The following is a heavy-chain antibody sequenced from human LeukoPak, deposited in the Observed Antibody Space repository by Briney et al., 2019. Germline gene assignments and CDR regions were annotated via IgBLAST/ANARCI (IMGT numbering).Heavy chain of an antibody. CDR3: AKGAETYYYDSSGYYQYYFDY. Sequence: GGSLRLSCAASGFTFDDYAMHWVRQAPGKGLEWVSGISWNSGSIGYADSVKGRFTNSRDSAKNSLYLQMNSLRAEDTALYYCAKGAETYYYDSSGYYQYYFDYWGQGTLVTVSS. J-gene: IGHJ4*02. CDR1: GFTFDDYA. CDR2: ISWNSGSI. D-gene: IGHD3-22*01. V-gene: IGHV3-9*01.